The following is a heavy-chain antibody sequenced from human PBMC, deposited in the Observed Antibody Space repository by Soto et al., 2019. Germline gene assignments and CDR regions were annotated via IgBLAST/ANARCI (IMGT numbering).Heavy chain of an antibody. V-gene: IGHV3-23*01. CDR2: VSIGGST. J-gene: IGHJ4*02. Sequence: DVQLLESGGGLVQPEGSLRLSCAASGFTFSSYAMGWVRQGPGKGLEWVAVVSIGGSTHYADSVRGRFTISRDNSKNTLSLQMNSLTAEHTAVCFCAKRRGAGGHFDYWGQGALVTVSS. CDR1: GFTFSSYA. D-gene: IGHD2-15*01. CDR3: AKRRGAGGHFDY.